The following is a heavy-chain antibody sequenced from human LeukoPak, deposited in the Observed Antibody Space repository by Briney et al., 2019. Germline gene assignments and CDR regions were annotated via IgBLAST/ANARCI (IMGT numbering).Heavy chain of an antibody. V-gene: IGHV3-74*03. CDR1: GFTFSSHW. CDR3: AREINKWFDP. J-gene: IGHJ5*02. CDR2: INPDGSTT. Sequence: QPGGSLRLSCAASGFTFSSHWMHWVRQAPGEGLVWVSRINPDGSTTKNADSVEGRFTISRDNARSTVFLQLNSLRAEDTVVYYCAREINKWFDPWGQGTLVTVSS.